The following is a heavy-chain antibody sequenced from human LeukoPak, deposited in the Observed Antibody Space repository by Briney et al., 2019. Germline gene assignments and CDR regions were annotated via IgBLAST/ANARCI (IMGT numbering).Heavy chain of an antibody. CDR1: GYTFTGYY. D-gene: IGHD6-19*01. V-gene: IGHV1-2*02. CDR2: INPNSGGT. CDR3: ARLDYSSGWHGPYYMDV. J-gene: IGHJ6*03. Sequence: GASVKVSCKASGYTFTGYYVHWVRQAPGQGLEWMGWINPNSGGTNYAQKFQGRVTMTRDTSISTAYMELSRLRSDDTAVYYCARLDYSSGWHGPYYMDVWGKGTTVTVSS.